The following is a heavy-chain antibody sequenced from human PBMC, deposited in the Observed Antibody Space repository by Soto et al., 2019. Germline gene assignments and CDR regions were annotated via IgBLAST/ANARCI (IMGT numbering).Heavy chain of an antibody. D-gene: IGHD6-19*01. CDR2: INHSGNT. CDR3: LSARFDY. CDR1: GGSLNSNY. Sequence: QVQLQQWGAGLLKPSETLSLSCVVYGGSLNSNYWTWLRQPPGKGLEWIGEINHSGNTNYNASLKSRVTISVDTSKNQFSLNLNSVTTADTAVYYCLSARFDYWSQGTLVTVSS. J-gene: IGHJ4*02. V-gene: IGHV4-34*01.